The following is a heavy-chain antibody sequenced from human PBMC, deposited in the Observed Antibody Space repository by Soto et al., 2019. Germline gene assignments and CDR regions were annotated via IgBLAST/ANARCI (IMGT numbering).Heavy chain of an antibody. CDR1: GFTFTSSA. CDR2: IVVGSGNT. Sequence: ASVEVSCKASGFTFTSSAVQWVRQARGQRLEWIGWIVVGSGNTNYAQKFQERVTITRDMSTSTAYMELSSLRSEDTAVYYCAASGYSGYENYYYGMDVWGQGTTVTVSS. V-gene: IGHV1-58*01. CDR3: AASGYSGYENYYYGMDV. D-gene: IGHD5-12*01. J-gene: IGHJ6*02.